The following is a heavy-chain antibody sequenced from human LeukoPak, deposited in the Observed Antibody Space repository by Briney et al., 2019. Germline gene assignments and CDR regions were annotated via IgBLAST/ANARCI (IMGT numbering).Heavy chain of an antibody. CDR3: ARDQGGSYYFDY. Sequence: SQTLSLTCDISGDSVSSNSAAWSWIRQSPSRGLEWLGRTYYRSKWYNDYAASVKSRISINPGTSKNQFSLHLNSVTPEDTAVYYCARDQGGSYYFDYWGQGTLVTVSS. CDR2: TYYRSKWYN. V-gene: IGHV6-1*01. D-gene: IGHD1-26*01. J-gene: IGHJ4*02. CDR1: GDSVSSNSAA.